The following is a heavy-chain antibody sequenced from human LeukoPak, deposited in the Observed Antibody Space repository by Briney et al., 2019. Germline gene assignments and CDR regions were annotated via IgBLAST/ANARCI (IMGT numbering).Heavy chain of an antibody. V-gene: IGHV4-39*01. D-gene: IGHD5-12*01. CDR2: IYYSGST. CDR3: ARRGYGALFDP. CDR1: GGSISSSSYY. Sequence: PSETLSLTCTVSGGSISSSSYYWGWIRQPPGKGLEWIGSIYYSGSTYYNPSLKSRVTISVDTSKNQFSLKLSSVTAADTAVYYCARRGYGALFDPWGQGTLVTVSS. J-gene: IGHJ5*02.